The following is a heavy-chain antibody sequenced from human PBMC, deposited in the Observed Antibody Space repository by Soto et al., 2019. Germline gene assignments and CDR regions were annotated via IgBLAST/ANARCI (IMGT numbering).Heavy chain of an antibody. CDR1: GGVFSSYA. CDR2: MIPISDTA. V-gene: IGHV1-69*06. Sequence: SVKVSCKAYGGVFSSYAFSWVRQAPGEGLEWMGGMIPISDTANYAQGLQEGVTITADKSTSTAYMELNSLRSEDTAIYYCARDPPYCTSTGCYFVYYYGLDVWGQGTTVPVSS. CDR3: ARDPPYCTSTGCYFVYYYGLDV. D-gene: IGHD2-2*01. J-gene: IGHJ6*02.